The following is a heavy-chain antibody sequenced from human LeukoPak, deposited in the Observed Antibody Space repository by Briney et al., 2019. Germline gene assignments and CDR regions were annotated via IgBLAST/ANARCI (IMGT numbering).Heavy chain of an antibody. V-gene: IGHV3-21*01. CDR2: ISSSGSSI. CDR3: ATLTTVTHDAFDI. CDR1: GFTFDDYD. J-gene: IGHJ3*02. Sequence: GGSLRLSCAASGFTFDDYDMSWVRQAPGKGLEWVSSISSSGSSIYYADSLRGRFTISRDNAKNSLFLQMHSLRAEDTAVYYCATLTTVTHDAFDIWGQGTMVTVSS. D-gene: IGHD4-17*01.